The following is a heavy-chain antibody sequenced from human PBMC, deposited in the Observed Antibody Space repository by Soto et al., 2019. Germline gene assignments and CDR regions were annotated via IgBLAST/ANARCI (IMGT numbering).Heavy chain of an antibody. CDR3: ARDPSRYGDYPSYFDY. Sequence: ASVKVSCKASGYTFTSYGISWVRQAPGQGLEWMGWISAYNGNTNYAQKLQGRVTMTTDTSTSTAYMELRSLRSDDTAVYYCARDPSRYGDYPSYFDYWGQGTLVTVSS. J-gene: IGHJ4*02. D-gene: IGHD4-17*01. CDR2: ISAYNGNT. CDR1: GYTFTSYG. V-gene: IGHV1-18*01.